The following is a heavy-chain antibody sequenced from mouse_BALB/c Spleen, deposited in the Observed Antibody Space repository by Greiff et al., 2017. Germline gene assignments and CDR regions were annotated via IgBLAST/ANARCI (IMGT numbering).Heavy chain of an antibody. D-gene: IGHD1-2*01. V-gene: IGHV14-3*02. CDR1: GFNIKDTY. J-gene: IGHJ2*01. Sequence: VQLKESGAELVKPGASVKLSCTASGFNIKDTYMHWVKQRPEQGLEWIGRIDPANGNTKYDPKFQGKATITADTSSNTAYLQLSSLTSEDTAVYYCARHYYGYPLDYWGQGTTLTVSS. CDR2: IDPANGNT. CDR3: ARHYYGYPLDY.